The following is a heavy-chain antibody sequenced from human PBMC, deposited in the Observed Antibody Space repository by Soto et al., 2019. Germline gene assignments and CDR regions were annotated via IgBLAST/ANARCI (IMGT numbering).Heavy chain of an antibody. Sequence: EVQLVESGGGLVKPGGSLRLSCAASGFTFSSYSMNWVRQAPGKGLEWVSSISSSSSYIYYADSVKGRFTISRDNAKNSLYLQMNSLRAEDTAVYYCARDLAVAGTAPGGYWGQGTLVTVSS. D-gene: IGHD6-19*01. J-gene: IGHJ4*02. CDR2: ISSSSSYI. CDR3: ARDLAVAGTAPGGY. CDR1: GFTFSSYS. V-gene: IGHV3-21*01.